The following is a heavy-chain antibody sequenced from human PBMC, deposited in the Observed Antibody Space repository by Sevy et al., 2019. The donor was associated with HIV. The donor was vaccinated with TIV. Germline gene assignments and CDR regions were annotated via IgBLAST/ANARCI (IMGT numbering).Heavy chain of an antibody. D-gene: IGHD5-18*01. CDR1: GFSVNSNY. CDR2: IYSDETT. CDR3: ARGKSGYGYALNY. V-gene: IGHV3-66*01. Sequence: GGSLSLSCAASGFSVNSNYMTWVRQAPGKGLEGVSVIYSDETTYHADSVKDRFTISRDNSKNMLYLQMSSLRAEDTAIYYCARGKSGYGYALNYWGQGTLATVSS. J-gene: IGHJ4*02.